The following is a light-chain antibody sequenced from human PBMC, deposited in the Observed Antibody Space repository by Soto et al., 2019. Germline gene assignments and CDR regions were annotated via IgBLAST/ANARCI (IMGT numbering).Light chain of an antibody. Sequence: EIVLTQSPGTLSLSPGERATLSCRASQSVSSSYLAWYQQKPGQAPRLLIYGASSRATGIPDRFSGIGSGTDFTLTISRLETEDFAVYYCQQYGSSPSITFGQGTRLEIK. CDR3: QQYGSSPSIT. V-gene: IGKV3-20*01. J-gene: IGKJ5*01. CDR1: QSVSSSY. CDR2: GAS.